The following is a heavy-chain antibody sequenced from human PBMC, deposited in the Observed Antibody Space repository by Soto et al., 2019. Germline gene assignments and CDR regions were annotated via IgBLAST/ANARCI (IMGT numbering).Heavy chain of an antibody. Sequence: QVQLQESGPGLVKPSETLSLTCTVSGGSISSYYWSWIRQPPGKGLEWIGYIYYSGSTNYNPSLKSRVTISVDTSKNQFSLKLSSVTAADTAVYYCARVDAGIAAAGNWFDPWGQGTLVTVSS. J-gene: IGHJ5*02. D-gene: IGHD6-13*01. CDR1: GGSISSYY. CDR3: ARVDAGIAAAGNWFDP. CDR2: IYYSGST. V-gene: IGHV4-59*01.